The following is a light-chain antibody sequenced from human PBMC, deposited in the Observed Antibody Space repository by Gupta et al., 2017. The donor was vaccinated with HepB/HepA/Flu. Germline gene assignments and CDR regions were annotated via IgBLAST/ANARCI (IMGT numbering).Light chain of an antibody. CDR3: QQEDNHPLT. V-gene: IGKV1-33*01. J-gene: IGKJ4*01. Sequence: DIQMTQSPSSLSASVGDRVTITCQASQDISNYLNWYQQKPGKAPKLLIYDASNLETGVPSRFSGSGSGTDFTFTIISLLPEDIATYYCQQEDNHPLTFGGGTKVEIK. CDR2: DAS. CDR1: QDISNY.